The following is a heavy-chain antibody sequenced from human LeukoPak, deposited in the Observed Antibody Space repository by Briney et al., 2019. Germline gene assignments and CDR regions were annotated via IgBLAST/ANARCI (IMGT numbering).Heavy chain of an antibody. Sequence: PGGSLRLSCAAPGFTFSNYCIHWVRQAPGKGLERVAFIRYDGDITYYADSVKGRFTISRDNSKNTLYRQVNSLGPDDTALYYCAKGGYGGSYHPNHNWFDPWGQGTLVTVSS. D-gene: IGHD1-26*01. CDR1: GFTFSNYC. V-gene: IGHV3-30*02. CDR2: IRYDGDIT. J-gene: IGHJ5*02. CDR3: AKGGYGGSYHPNHNWFDP.